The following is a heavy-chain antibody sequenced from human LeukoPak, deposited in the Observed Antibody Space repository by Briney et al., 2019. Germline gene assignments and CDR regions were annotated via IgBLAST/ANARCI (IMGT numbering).Heavy chain of an antibody. V-gene: IGHV4-31*03. CDR3: ARESSSSRSSEPGGFDP. CDR2: IYYSGST. Sequence: SETLSLTCTVSGGSISSGGYYWRWIRQHPGKGLEWIGYIYYSGSTYYNPSLKSRVTISVDTSKNQSSLTLSSVTAADTAVYYCARESSSSRSSEPGGFDPWGQGTLVTVSS. J-gene: IGHJ5*02. D-gene: IGHD6-13*01. CDR1: GGSISSGGYY.